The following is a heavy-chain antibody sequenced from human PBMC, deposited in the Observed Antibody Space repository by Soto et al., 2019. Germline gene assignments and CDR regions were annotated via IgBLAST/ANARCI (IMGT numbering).Heavy chain of an antibody. CDR3: GRGDGGSGGDSGFDF. J-gene: IGHJ4*02. V-gene: IGHV1-69*02. CDR1: GGTFSSYT. D-gene: IGHD3-10*01. Sequence: QVQLVQSGAEVKKPGSSVKVSCKVSGGTFSSYTFTWVRQAPGQGPEWVGRIIPMIGVANYAQKFKGRATITADKSTSTAYMELSSLRADDTSVYYCGRGDGGSGGDSGFDFWGQGTLVTVSS. CDR2: IIPMIGVA.